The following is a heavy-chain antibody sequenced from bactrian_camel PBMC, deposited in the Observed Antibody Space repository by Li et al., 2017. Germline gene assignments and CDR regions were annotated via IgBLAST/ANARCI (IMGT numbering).Heavy chain of an antibody. J-gene: IGHJ4*01. Sequence: VQLVESGGGSVQAGGSLRLSCTHFGYTYSDVCAGWYRQAPGKKREEVAGIYSMSGATYYSDLVKGRFTISRDNAKKTVYLEMNNLSPEDTAVYYCATSGWTVVAEYRYWGQGTQVTVS. CDR1: GYTYSDVC. D-gene: IGHD6*01. V-gene: IGHV3S53*01. CDR2: IYSMSGAT. CDR3: ATSGWTVVAEYRY.